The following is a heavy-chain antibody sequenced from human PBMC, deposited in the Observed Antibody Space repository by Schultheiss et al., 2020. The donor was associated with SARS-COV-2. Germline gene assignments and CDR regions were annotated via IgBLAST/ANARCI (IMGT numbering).Heavy chain of an antibody. CDR1: GFTFSSYG. D-gene: IGHD1-1*01. CDR3: ARDPGRLESGAGDY. V-gene: IGHV3-33*01. CDR2: IWYDGSNK. J-gene: IGHJ4*02. Sequence: GGSLRLSCAASGFTFSSYGMHWVRQAPGKGLEWVAVIWYDGSNKYYADSVKGRFTISRDNSKNTLYLQMNSLRAEDTAVYYCARDPGRLESGAGDYWGQGTLVTVSS.